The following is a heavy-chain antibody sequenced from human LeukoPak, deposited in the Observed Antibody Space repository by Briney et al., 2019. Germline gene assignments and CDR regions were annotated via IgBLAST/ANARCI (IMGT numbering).Heavy chain of an antibody. CDR2: ISRSGSTK. D-gene: IGHD6-13*01. V-gene: IGHV3-48*03. J-gene: IGHJ4*02. Sequence: PGGSLRLSCAASGVTLSSNEMNWVRQAPGKGLQWVSYISRSGSTKYYADSVKGRFTISRDNAKNSLYLQMNSLRADDTAVYYCAIDTSAERGQQLANWGQGTLVTVSS. CDR3: AIDTSAERGQQLAN. CDR1: GVTLSSNE.